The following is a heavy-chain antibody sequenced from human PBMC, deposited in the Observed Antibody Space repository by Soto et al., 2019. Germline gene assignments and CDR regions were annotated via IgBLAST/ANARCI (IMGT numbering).Heavy chain of an antibody. D-gene: IGHD6-19*01. Sequence: SETLSLTCTVSGYSISSGYYWGWIRQPPGKGLEWIGSIYHSGSTYYNPSLKSRVTISVDTSKNQFSLKLSSVTAADTAVYYCARVPGPSSGWYWFDPWGQGTLVTVSS. V-gene: IGHV4-38-2*02. CDR2: IYHSGST. CDR3: ARVPGPSSGWYWFDP. J-gene: IGHJ5*02. CDR1: GYSISSGYY.